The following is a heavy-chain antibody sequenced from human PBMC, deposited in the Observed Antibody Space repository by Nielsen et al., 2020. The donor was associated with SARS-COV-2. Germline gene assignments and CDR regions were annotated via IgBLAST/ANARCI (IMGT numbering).Heavy chain of an antibody. Sequence: GESLKISCAASGFTFSKFPMHWVRQAPGKGLEWVSIICGGGSIPYADSVEGRFTISRHNSENTVYLQMNSLRPEDTAVYYCASTDGSMDAFHIWGQGTMVTVSS. CDR1: GFTFSKFP. CDR3: ASTDGSMDAFHI. V-gene: IGHV3-53*04. CDR2: ICGGGSI. D-gene: IGHD2-2*03. J-gene: IGHJ3*02.